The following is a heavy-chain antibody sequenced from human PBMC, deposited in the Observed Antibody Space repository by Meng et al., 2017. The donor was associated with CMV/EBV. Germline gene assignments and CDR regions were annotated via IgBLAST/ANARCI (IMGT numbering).Heavy chain of an antibody. CDR2: INSDGSST. J-gene: IGHJ6*02. CDR3: AREVRDSSSWGYGMDV. D-gene: IGHD6-13*01. V-gene: IGHV3-74*01. Sequence: GESLKISCAASGFTFSSYWMHWIRQAPGKGLVWVSRINSDGSSTSYADSVKGRFTISRDNAKNTLYLQMNSLRAEDTAVYYCAREVRDSSSWGYGMDVWGQGTTVTVSS. CDR1: GFTFSSYW.